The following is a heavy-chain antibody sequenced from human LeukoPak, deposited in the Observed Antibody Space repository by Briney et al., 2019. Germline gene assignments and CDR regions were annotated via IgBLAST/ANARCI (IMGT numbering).Heavy chain of an antibody. D-gene: IGHD5-24*01. J-gene: IGHJ4*02. CDR2: MNPTSGNT. CDR1: GYTFSSYD. CDR3: AGGGYIYDY. V-gene: IGHV1-8*01. Sequence: ASVKVSCKASGYTFSSYDINWVRRATGQGLEWVGWMNPTSGNTGYAQRFQGRVSMTRNTSISTAYMELSSLRSEDTAVYYCAGGGYIYDYWGQGTLVTVSS.